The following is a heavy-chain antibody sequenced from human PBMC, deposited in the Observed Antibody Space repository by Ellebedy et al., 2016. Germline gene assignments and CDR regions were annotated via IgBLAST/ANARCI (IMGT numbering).Heavy chain of an antibody. CDR2: ISYDGSNK. V-gene: IGHV3-30*18. Sequence: GGSLRLXXAASGFTFSSYGMHWVRQAPGKGLEWVAVISYDGSNKYYADSVKGRFTISRDNSKNTLYLQMNSLRAEDTAVYYCAKGAPRSSYYYYYMDVWGKGTTVTVSS. D-gene: IGHD5/OR15-5a*01. CDR1: GFTFSSYG. J-gene: IGHJ6*03. CDR3: AKGAPRSSYYYYYMDV.